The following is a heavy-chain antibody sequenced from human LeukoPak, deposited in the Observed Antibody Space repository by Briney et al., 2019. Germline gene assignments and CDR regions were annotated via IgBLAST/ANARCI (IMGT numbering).Heavy chain of an antibody. CDR2: IYYSGST. Sequence: SETLPLTCSVSGGSISSGGYYWSWIRQHPGKGLEWIGYIYYSGSTYYNPSLKSRVTISVDTSKNQFSLKLSSVTAADTAVYYCARGKPFDPWGQGTLVTVSS. CDR1: GGSISSGGYY. J-gene: IGHJ5*02. V-gene: IGHV4-31*03. CDR3: ARGKPFDP.